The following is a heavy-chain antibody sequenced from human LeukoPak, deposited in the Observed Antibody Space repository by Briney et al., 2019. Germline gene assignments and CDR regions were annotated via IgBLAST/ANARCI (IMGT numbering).Heavy chain of an antibody. Sequence: GGSLRLSCAASGFTFSTYSMNWVRQAPGKGLEWVSSISSSSSYIYYADSVKGRFTISRGNAKDSLYLQMNGLRAEDTAVYYCASDRSASIAVVTAEIDYWGQGTLVTVSS. CDR1: GFTFSTYS. CDR3: ASDRSASIAVVTAEIDY. J-gene: IGHJ4*02. CDR2: ISSSSSYI. V-gene: IGHV3-21*01. D-gene: IGHD6-19*01.